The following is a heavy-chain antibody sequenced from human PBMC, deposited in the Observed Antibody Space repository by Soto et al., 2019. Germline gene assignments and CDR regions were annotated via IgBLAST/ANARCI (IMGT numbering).Heavy chain of an antibody. D-gene: IGHD6-13*01. CDR2: ISGSGGST. Sequence: EVQLLESGGGLVQPGGSLRLSCAASGFTFSSYAMSWVRQAPGKGLEWVSAISGSGGSTYYADSVKGRFTISRDNSKNTLYLQMNRLRAEDTAVYYCAKIALTAAGPPSGVDYWGHVTLVTVSS. V-gene: IGHV3-23*01. CDR3: AKIALTAAGPPSGVDY. CDR1: GFTFSSYA. J-gene: IGHJ4*01.